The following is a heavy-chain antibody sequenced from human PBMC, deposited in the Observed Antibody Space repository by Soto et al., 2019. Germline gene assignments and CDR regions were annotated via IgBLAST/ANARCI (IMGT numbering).Heavy chain of an antibody. V-gene: IGHV4-38-2*02. D-gene: IGHD6-19*01. CDR2: IYHSGST. Sequence: PSETLSLTCAVSGYSISSGYYWGWIRQPPGKGLEWIGSIYHSGSTYYNPSLKSRATISVDTSKNQFSLKLSSVTAADTAVYYCARDVGQWLATGWFDPWGQGTLVTVSS. J-gene: IGHJ5*02. CDR1: GYSISSGYY. CDR3: ARDVGQWLATGWFDP.